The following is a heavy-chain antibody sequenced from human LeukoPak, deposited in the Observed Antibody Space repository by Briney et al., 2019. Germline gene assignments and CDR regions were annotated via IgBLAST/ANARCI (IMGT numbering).Heavy chain of an antibody. CDR2: IYYSGST. CDR1: GGSISSYY. J-gene: IGHJ5*02. V-gene: IGHV4-59*01. D-gene: IGHD3-10*01. CDR3: ARGPGFGELNNWFDP. Sequence: SETLSLTCTVSGGSISSYYWSRIRQPPGKGLEWIGYIYYSGSTNYNPSLKSRVTISVDTSKNQFSLKLSSVTAADTAVYYCARGPGFGELNNWFDPWGQGTLVTVSS.